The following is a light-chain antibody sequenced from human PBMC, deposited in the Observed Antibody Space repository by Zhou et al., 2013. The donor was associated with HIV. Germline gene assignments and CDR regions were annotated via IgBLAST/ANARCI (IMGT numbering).Light chain of an antibody. J-gene: IGKJ2*01. V-gene: IGKV1-39*01. CDR2: AAS. Sequence: DIQMTQSPSSLSASVGDRVTITCRASQSISSYLSWYQQKPGKAPKLLIHAASSLQSGVPSRFRGSGYGTDFSLTISSLRPEDFATYFCQQSFDSRTFGPGTRVEMK. CDR1: QSISSY. CDR3: QQSFDSRT.